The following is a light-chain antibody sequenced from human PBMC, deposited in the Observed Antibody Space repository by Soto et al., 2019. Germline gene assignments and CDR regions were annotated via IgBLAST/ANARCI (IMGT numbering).Light chain of an antibody. V-gene: IGKV1-39*01. J-gene: IGKJ4*02. Sequence: DIQMTQSPSSLSASVGDRVTITCRARQSISSDLNWYQQNPGKAPKLLIYAASSLQSGVPSRFSGSGDTTEFPLTISSRPPEDFATYYYQQSYSTPLTCGGGTKVEIK. CDR3: QQSYSTPLT. CDR1: QSISSD. CDR2: AAS.